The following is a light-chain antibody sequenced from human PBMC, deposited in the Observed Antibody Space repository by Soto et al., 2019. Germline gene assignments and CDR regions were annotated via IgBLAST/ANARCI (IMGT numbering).Light chain of an antibody. CDR3: QQYNSYPYT. V-gene: IGKV1-5*01. J-gene: IGKJ2*01. CDR1: QSISSW. Sequence: DIQMTQSPSTLSASVGDRVTITCRASQSISSWLAWYQQKPGKAPKLLIYDASSLESGVPSRLSGSGSGTEFTLTISXLQPDDSATYYCQQYNSYPYTFGQGTKVDI. CDR2: DAS.